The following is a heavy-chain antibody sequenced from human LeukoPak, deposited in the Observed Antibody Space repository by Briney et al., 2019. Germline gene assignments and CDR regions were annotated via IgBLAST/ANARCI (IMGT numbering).Heavy chain of an antibody. CDR3: AKSWVVRAPDGGY. D-gene: IGHD3-10*01. J-gene: IGHJ4*02. Sequence: GRSLRLSCAASGFTFSSYGMHWFRQAPGKGLEWVAVISYDGSNKYYADSVKGRFAISRDNSKNTLYLQMNSLRAEDTAVYYCAKSWVVRAPDGGYWGQGTLVTVSS. V-gene: IGHV3-30*18. CDR1: GFTFSSYG. CDR2: ISYDGSNK.